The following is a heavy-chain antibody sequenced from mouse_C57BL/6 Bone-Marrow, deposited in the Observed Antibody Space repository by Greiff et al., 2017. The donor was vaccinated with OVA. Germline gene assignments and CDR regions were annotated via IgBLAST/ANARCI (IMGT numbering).Heavy chain of an antibody. D-gene: IGHD2-4*01. J-gene: IGHJ2*01. V-gene: IGHV3-6*01. CDR1: GYSITSGYY. CDR2: ISYDGSN. CDR3: ARDPLYDYENYFDY. Sequence: EVQVVESGPGLVKPSQSLSLTCSVTGYSITSGYYWNWIRQFPGNKLEWMGYISYDGSNNYNPSPKNRISITRATSKNQFFLKLNSVTTEDTATDYCARDPLYDYENYFDYWGQGTTLTVSS.